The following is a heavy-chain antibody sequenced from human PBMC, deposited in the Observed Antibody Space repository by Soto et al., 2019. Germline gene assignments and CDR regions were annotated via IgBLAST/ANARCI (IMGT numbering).Heavy chain of an antibody. CDR3: AKGAAFYYYYGMDV. Sequence: EVQLLESGGGLVQPGGSLRLSCAASRFTLSSYAMSWVRQAPGKGLEWVSSISAGGGSTYYADSVKGRFTISRDNSKNTLYLQMNSLRAEDTALYYCAKGAAFYYYYGMDVWGQGTTVTVSS. CDR1: RFTLSSYA. J-gene: IGHJ6*02. V-gene: IGHV3-23*01. CDR2: ISAGGGST. D-gene: IGHD2-15*01.